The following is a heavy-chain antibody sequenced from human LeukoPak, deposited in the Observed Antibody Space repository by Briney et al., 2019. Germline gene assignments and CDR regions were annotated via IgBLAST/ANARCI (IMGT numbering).Heavy chain of an antibody. CDR3: SRSMVRGAPHYYYYMDV. J-gene: IGHJ6*03. Sequence: ASVKVSCKASGYTFTGYYMHWVRQAPGQGLEWMGWINPNSGGTNYAQKFQGRVTMTRDTSISTAYMELSRLRSDDTALSYCSRSMVRGAPHYYYYMDVWGKGTTVTVSS. V-gene: IGHV1-2*02. D-gene: IGHD3-10*01. CDR2: INPNSGGT. CDR1: GYTFTGYY.